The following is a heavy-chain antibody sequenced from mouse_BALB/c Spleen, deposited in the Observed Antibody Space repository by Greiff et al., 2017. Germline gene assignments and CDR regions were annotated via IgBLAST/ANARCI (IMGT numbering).Heavy chain of an antibody. CDR2: IDPANGNT. CDR3: ARSRDGYCYFDY. Sequence: EVQLQQSGAELVKPGASVKLSCTASGFNIKDTYMHWVKQRPEQGLEWIGRIDPANGNTKYDPKFQGKATITADTSSNTAYLQLSSLTSEDTAVYYCARSRDGYCYFDYWGQGTTLTVSS. V-gene: IGHV14-3*02. J-gene: IGHJ2*01. CDR1: GFNIKDTY. D-gene: IGHD2-3*01.